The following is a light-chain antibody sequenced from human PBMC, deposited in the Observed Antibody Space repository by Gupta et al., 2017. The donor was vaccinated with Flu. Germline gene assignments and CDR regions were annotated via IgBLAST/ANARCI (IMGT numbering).Light chain of an antibody. CDR1: QSVLYSSNNKNY. CDR3: QQYYSTPYS. V-gene: IGKV4-1*01. J-gene: IGKJ2*03. CDR2: WAS. Sequence: DIVMTQSPDSLAGSLGARATINCKSSQSVLYSSNNKNYLAWYQQKSGQPPKLLIYWASTRESGVPDRFSGSGSGTDFTLTISSLQAEDVAVYYCQQYYSTPYSFGQGTKLEIK.